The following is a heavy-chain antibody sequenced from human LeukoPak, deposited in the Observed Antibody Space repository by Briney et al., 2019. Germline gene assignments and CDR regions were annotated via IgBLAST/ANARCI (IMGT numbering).Heavy chain of an antibody. V-gene: IGHV1-3*01. D-gene: IGHD3-3*01. CDR1: GGTFSSYA. J-gene: IGHJ4*02. Sequence: GASVMVSCKASGGTFSSYAMHWVRQAPGQRLEWMGWINAGNGNTKYSQKFQGRVTITRDTSASTAHMVLSSLRSEDTAVYYCARDEARITIFGVAGYFDYWGQGTLVTVSS. CDR3: ARDEARITIFGVAGYFDY. CDR2: INAGNGNT.